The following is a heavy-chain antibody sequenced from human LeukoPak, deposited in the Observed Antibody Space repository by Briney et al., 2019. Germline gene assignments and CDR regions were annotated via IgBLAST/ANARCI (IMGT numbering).Heavy chain of an antibody. V-gene: IGHV3-64*01. CDR1: GFTFSSYA. D-gene: IGHD3-22*01. CDR2: ISSNGGST. J-gene: IGHJ4*02. CDR3: AREYYYDSSGYYSFDY. Sequence: GGSLRLSCAASGFTFSSYAMHWVRQAPGKGLEYVSAISSNGGSTYYANSVKGRFTISRDNSKNTLYLQMGSLRAEDMAVYYCAREYYYDSSGYYSFDYWGQGTLVTVS.